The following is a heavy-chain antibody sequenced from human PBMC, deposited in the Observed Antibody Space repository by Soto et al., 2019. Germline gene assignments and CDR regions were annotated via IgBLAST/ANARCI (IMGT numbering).Heavy chain of an antibody. J-gene: IGHJ4*02. CDR1: GGSISSYY. CDR3: ARAAPLYCGGDCFHFDY. CDR2: IYYSGST. D-gene: IGHD2-21*01. Sequence: SETLSLTCTVSGGSISSYYWSWIRQPPGKGLEWIGYIYYSGSTNYNPSLKSRVTISVDTSKNQFSLKLSSVTAADTAVYYCARAAPLYCGGDCFHFDYWGQGTLVTVSS. V-gene: IGHV4-59*01.